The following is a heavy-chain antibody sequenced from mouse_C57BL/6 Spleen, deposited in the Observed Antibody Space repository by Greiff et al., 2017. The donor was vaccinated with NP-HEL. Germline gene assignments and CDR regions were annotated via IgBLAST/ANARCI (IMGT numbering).Heavy chain of an antibody. CDR2: IYPGDGDS. V-gene: IGHV1-82*01. Sequence: QVQLQQSGPELVKPGASVKISCKASGYAFSSSWMNWVKQRPGKGLEWIGRIYPGDGDSNYNGKFKGKATLTADKSSSTAYMQLSSLTSEDSAVYFCARSGNYGSSSFDYWGQGTTLTVSS. J-gene: IGHJ2*01. CDR3: ARSGNYGSSSFDY. CDR1: GYAFSSSW. D-gene: IGHD1-1*01.